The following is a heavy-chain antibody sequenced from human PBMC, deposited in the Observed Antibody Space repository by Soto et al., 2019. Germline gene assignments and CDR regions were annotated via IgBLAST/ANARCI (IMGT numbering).Heavy chain of an antibody. CDR3: ARDEMVVATGSRTWHYYYGMDV. D-gene: IGHD2-15*01. CDR1: GGTFSTYA. J-gene: IGHJ6*02. CDR2: IIPIFDTA. V-gene: IGHV1-69*12. Sequence: QVQLVQSGAEVKKPGSSVKVSCKSSGGTFSTYAISWVRQAPGQGLEWMGGIIPIFDTANYAQKFQGRVTITADESTTXXYXEXXSLRSEDTAVYYCARDEMVVATGSRTWHYYYGMDVWGQGTTVTVSS.